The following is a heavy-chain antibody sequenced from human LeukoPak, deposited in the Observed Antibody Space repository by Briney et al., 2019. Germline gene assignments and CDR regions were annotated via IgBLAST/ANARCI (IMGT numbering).Heavy chain of an antibody. CDR2: ISSSGSTI. CDR3: ARDGSVGAIDY. Sequence: GGPLRLSCAASGFTFSDYYLSWIRQAPGKGLEWVSYISSSGSTIYYADSVKGRFTISKDNAKNSLYLQMNSLRAEDTAVYYCARDGSVGAIDYWGQGTLVTVSS. V-gene: IGHV3-11*01. J-gene: IGHJ4*02. CDR1: GFTFSDYY. D-gene: IGHD1-26*01.